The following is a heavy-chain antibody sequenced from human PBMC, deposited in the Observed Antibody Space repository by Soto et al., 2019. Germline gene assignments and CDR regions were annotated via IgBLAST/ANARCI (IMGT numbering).Heavy chain of an antibody. Sequence: ESGGGVVQPGRSLRLSCAASGFTFSSYGMHWVRQAPGKGLEWVAVIWYDGSNKYYADSVKGRFTISRDNSKNTLYLQMNSLRAEDTAVYYCARDRPRHRDFDYWGQGTLVTVSS. CDR2: IWYDGSNK. CDR3: ARDRPRHRDFDY. J-gene: IGHJ4*02. V-gene: IGHV3-33*01. CDR1: GFTFSSYG.